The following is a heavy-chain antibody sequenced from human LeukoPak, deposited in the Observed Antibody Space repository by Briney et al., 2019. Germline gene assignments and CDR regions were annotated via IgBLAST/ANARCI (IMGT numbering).Heavy chain of an antibody. Sequence: VASVKVSCKASGYTFTGYYTHWVRQAPGQGLEWMGWINPNSGGTNYAQKFQGRVTMTRDTSISTAYMELSRLRSDDTAVYYCARDCISPESYYYDSSARSYYYYGMDVWGQGTTVTVSS. CDR3: ARDCISPESYYYDSSARSYYYYGMDV. D-gene: IGHD3-22*01. J-gene: IGHJ6*02. V-gene: IGHV1-2*02. CDR1: GYTFTGYY. CDR2: INPNSGGT.